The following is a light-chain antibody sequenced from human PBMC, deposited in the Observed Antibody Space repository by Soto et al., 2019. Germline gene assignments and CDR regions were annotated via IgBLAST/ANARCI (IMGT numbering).Light chain of an antibody. CDR1: QSISSW. V-gene: IGKV1-5*01. Sequence: DIQMTQSPSTLSASLGDGVTITCRASQSISSWLAWYQQKPGKAPKLLIYDASSLESGVPSRFSGSGSGTEFTLTISSLQPDDFATYYCQQYNSYSQTFGQGTKVDIK. CDR3: QQYNSYSQT. J-gene: IGKJ1*01. CDR2: DAS.